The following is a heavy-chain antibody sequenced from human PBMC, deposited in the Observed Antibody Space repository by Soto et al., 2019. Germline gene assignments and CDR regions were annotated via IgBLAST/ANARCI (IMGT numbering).Heavy chain of an antibody. CDR3: ARSGYSYGPNPLLY. D-gene: IGHD5-18*01. CDR1: GGSISSGGYY. CDR2: IYYSGST. Sequence: QVQLQESGPGLVKPSQTLSLTCTVSGGSISSGGYYXXXXXXXXXXGLEWIGYIYYSGSTYYNPSLKSRVTISVDTSKNQFSLKLSSVTAADTAVYYCARSGYSYGPNPLLYWGQGTLVTVSS. V-gene: IGHV4-31*03. J-gene: IGHJ4*02.